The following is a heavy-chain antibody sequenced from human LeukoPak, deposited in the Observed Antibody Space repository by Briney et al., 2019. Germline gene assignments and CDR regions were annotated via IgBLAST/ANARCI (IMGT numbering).Heavy chain of an antibody. CDR2: ISSSSSTI. Sequence: LPGGSLRLSCVASGFAFRTYAMNWVRQAPGKGLEWVSYISSSSSTIYYADSVKGRFTISRDNAKNSLYLQMNTLRAEDTAVYYCARDLNWLLFDYWGQGALVTVSS. D-gene: IGHD3/OR15-3a*01. CDR1: GFAFRTYA. CDR3: ARDLNWLLFDY. J-gene: IGHJ4*02. V-gene: IGHV3-48*01.